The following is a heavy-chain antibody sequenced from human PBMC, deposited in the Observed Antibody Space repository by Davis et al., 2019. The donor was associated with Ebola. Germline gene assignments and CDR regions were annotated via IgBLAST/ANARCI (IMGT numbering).Heavy chain of an antibody. Sequence: PSETLSLTCTVSGGSISSGGYYWSWIRQHPGKGLEWIGYIYYSGSTNYNPSLKSRVTISVDTSKNQFSLKLSSVTAADTAVYYCARAYYGYYYYYGMDVWGQGTTVTVSS. J-gene: IGHJ6*02. V-gene: IGHV4-61*08. D-gene: IGHD3-10*01. CDR3: ARAYYGYYYYYGMDV. CDR2: IYYSGST. CDR1: GGSISSGGYY.